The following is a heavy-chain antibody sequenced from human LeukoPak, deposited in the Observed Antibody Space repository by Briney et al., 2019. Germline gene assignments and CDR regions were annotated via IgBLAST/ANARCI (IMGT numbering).Heavy chain of an antibody. Sequence: PGGSLRLSCAASGFSFSHYGMHWVRQAPGKGLEWVAVISYDGSNKYYADSVEGRFTISRDNSKNTLSLQMNSLRAEDTAVYYCAPCSGGNCVPQPLFDYWGQGTLVTVSS. CDR1: GFSFSHYG. D-gene: IGHD2-15*01. V-gene: IGHV3-30*03. CDR2: ISYDGSNK. J-gene: IGHJ4*02. CDR3: APCSGGNCVPQPLFDY.